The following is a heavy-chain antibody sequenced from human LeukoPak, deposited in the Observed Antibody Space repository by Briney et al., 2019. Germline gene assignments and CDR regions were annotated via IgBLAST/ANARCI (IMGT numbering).Heavy chain of an antibody. CDR3: VKAGCCCWYHVGAFDI. V-gene: IGHV3-64D*06. J-gene: IGHJ3*02. Sequence: GCPRLSCSPSGVTSSGVTTGSGSAAPEGGVEYVSAICINGGSTYYADSVKGKFNICRDNSKNTLYLQMSSLRAEDTAVYDCVKAGCCCWYHVGAFDIWGQGTMVTVS. D-gene: IGHD6-13*01. CDR1: GVTSSGVT. CDR2: ICINGGST.